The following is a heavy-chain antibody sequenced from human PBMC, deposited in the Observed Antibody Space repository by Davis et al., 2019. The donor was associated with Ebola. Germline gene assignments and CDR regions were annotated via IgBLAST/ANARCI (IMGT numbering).Heavy chain of an antibody. V-gene: IGHV3-48*02. Sequence: GESLKISCAASGFTFSGSSMNWVRRAPGKGLEWVSHISVGTGAIEYADSVKGRFTISRDNAKTSLYLQMNSLRDEDTAVYYCARDDYSVFDYWGQGTLVTVSS. D-gene: IGHD4-11*01. J-gene: IGHJ4*02. CDR2: ISVGTGAI. CDR1: GFTFSGSS. CDR3: ARDDYSVFDY.